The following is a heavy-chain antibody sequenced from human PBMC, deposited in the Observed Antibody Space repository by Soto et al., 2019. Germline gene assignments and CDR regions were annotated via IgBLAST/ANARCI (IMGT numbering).Heavy chain of an antibody. D-gene: IGHD1-26*01. V-gene: IGHV1-18*01. CDR2: ISAYNGNT. Sequence: QVPLVQSGAEVKKPGASVTVSCKTSGYTPTNYDIGWVRQAPGQGLEWMGWISAYNGNTNSAQKLQGRLTRTTDTSTRTAYMELRSLRSDDTAVYYCARALYRSGTYYAFDNWGQGTLVTVSS. J-gene: IGHJ4*02. CDR3: ARALYRSGTYYAFDN. CDR1: GYTPTNYD.